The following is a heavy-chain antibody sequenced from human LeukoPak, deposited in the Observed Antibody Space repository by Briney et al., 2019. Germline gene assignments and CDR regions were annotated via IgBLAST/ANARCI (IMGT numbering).Heavy chain of an antibody. D-gene: IGHD3-22*01. Sequence: SETLSLTCTVSGGSISSYYWSWIRQPPGKGLEWIGYIYYSGSTNYNPSLKSRVTISVDTSKNQFSLKLSSVTAADTAVYYCASHPDYYDSSGYYWLGYWGQGTLVTVSS. J-gene: IGHJ4*02. CDR2: IYYSGST. CDR1: GGSISSYY. CDR3: ASHPDYYDSSGYYWLGY. V-gene: IGHV4-59*12.